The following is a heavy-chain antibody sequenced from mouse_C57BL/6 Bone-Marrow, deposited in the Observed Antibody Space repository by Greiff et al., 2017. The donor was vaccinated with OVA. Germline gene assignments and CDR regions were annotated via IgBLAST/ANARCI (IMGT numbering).Heavy chain of an antibody. J-gene: IGHJ3*01. CDR1: GYTFTSYW. D-gene: IGHD2-2*01. CDR2: IYPGSGST. CDR3: ARDYGYPSWFAY. V-gene: IGHV1-55*01. Sequence: QVQLQQPGAELVKPGASVKMSCKASGYTFTSYWITWVKQRPGQGLEWIGDIYPGSGSTNYNEKFKSKATLTVDTSSSTAYMQLSSLTSEDSAVYYCARDYGYPSWFAYWGRGTLVTVSA.